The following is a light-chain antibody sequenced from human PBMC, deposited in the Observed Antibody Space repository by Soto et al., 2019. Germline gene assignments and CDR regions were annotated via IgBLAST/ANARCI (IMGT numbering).Light chain of an antibody. CDR3: QQSYSTPIT. J-gene: IGKJ1*01. CDR2: AAS. Sequence: DIQMPPSPSSLSASVGNSVTISCLSSQSISSYLNWYQQKPGKAPKLLIYAASSLQSGVPSRFSGSGSGTDFTLTISSLQPEDVATYYCQQSYSTPITFGQGTRVEIK. V-gene: IGKV1-39*01. CDR1: QSISSY.